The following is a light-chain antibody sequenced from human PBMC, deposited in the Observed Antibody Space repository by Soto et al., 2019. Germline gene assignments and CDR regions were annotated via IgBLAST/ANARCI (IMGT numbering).Light chain of an antibody. V-gene: IGKV1-9*01. CDR2: GAS. CDR1: QTISSW. J-gene: IGKJ4*01. Sequence: DIEMPQANSSLSRSVRDRVNNTCRASQTISSWLDWYQQKKRKPPNLLIYGASTLQSDVPSRFSVISCGTVVTLKVRSLQAEDAKTYYGQQLNYYPLTFGEGTMVDIK. CDR3: QQLNYYPLT.